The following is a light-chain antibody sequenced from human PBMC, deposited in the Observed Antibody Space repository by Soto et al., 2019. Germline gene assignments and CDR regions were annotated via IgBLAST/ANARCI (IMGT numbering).Light chain of an antibody. V-gene: IGLV2-14*01. CDR3: SSFTSKSTLI. Sequence: QSALTQPASVSGSPEQSITISCAGTIRDVGAYNLVSWYQQYPGRAPQLILYEVRNRPSGISFRFSGFKSGNTASLTISGLQAEDEADYYCSSFTSKSTLIFGGGTKLTVL. CDR2: EVR. CDR1: IRDVGAYNL. J-gene: IGLJ2*01.